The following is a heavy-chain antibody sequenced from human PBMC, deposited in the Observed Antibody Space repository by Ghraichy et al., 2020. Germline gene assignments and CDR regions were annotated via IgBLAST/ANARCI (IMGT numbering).Heavy chain of an antibody. V-gene: IGHV6-1*01. J-gene: IGHJ4*02. CDR3: AREVLWVEWELRSANRCFDY. CDR2: TYYRSKWYN. Sequence: SQTLSLTCAISGDSVSSNSAAWNWIRQSPSRGLEWLGRTYYRSKWYNDYAVSVKSRITINPDTSKNQFSLQLNSVTPEDTAVYYCAREVLWVEWELRSANRCFDYWGQGTLVTVSS. D-gene: IGHD1-26*01. CDR1: GDSVSSNSAA.